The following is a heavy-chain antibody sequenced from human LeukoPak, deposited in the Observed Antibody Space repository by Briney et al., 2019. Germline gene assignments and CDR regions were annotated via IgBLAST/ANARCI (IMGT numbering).Heavy chain of an antibody. V-gene: IGHV5-51*01. CDR2: IYPGDSDT. CDR1: GYTFTNYW. CDR3: ARGACGSSTCNYGMDV. D-gene: IGHD2-2*01. Sequence: PGESLKVSCKGSGYTFTNYWIAWVRQMPGKGLEWMGSIYPGDSDTSYSPSFQGQVTISADKSINTAYLQWTSLKASDIAMYYCARGACGSSTCNYGMDVWGQGTTVTVSS. J-gene: IGHJ6*02.